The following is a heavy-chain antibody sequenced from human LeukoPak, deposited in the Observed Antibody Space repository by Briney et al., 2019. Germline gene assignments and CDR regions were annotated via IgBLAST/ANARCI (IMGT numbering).Heavy chain of an antibody. J-gene: IGHJ4*02. CDR3: ARGGIQVSGIDEFDY. Sequence: GGSLRLSCAASGFTFIDYVMHWVRPVIGKGLEWVSAIGIRGDTHYSGSVKGRFTISRENAESSLYLQMNSLRAEDTAVYYCARGGIQVSGIDEFDYWGQGTLVTVSS. CDR2: IGIRGDT. D-gene: IGHD6-19*01. V-gene: IGHV3-13*01. CDR1: GFTFIDYV.